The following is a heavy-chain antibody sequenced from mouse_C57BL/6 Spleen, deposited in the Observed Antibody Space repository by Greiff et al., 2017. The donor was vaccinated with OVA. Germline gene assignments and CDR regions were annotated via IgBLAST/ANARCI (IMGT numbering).Heavy chain of an antibody. CDR1: GYAFTSYW. Sequence: QVQLQQSGAELVKPGASVKISCKASGYAFTSYWMHWVKQRPGKGLEWIGQIYPGDGDTNYNGKFKGKATLTADKSSSTAYMQLSSLASEDSAVCFCTRDGSSSWLDYWGQGTLVTVSA. J-gene: IGHJ3*01. V-gene: IGHV1-80*01. CDR2: IYPGDGDT. D-gene: IGHD1-1*01. CDR3: TRDGSSSWLDY.